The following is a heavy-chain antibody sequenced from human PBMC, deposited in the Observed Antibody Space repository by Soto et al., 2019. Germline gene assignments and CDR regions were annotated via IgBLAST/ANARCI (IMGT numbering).Heavy chain of an antibody. CDR1: GYKFATYW. Sequence: GESLKISCEGSGYKFATYWIAWVRQMPGRGLEWMGIIYPGKSKTIYSPSFQGLVTISADTSLNTAYLQWDRLRSDDTAVYYCARDLARGGGSAGFDYWGQGTLVTVSS. V-gene: IGHV5-51*01. CDR2: IYPGKSKT. CDR3: ARDLARGGGSAGFDY. D-gene: IGHD1-26*01. J-gene: IGHJ4*02.